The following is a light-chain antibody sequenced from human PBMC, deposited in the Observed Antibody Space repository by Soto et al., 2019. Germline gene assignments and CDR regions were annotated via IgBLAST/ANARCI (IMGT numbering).Light chain of an antibody. Sequence: EIVMTQSPDTLSVSPGERATLSCRASQSVGTNLAWYQQKPGQAPRLLLYGASTRATGIPARFSGSGSGTEFTLTISSLQSEDFAAYYCQQYSDWLRTFGQGAKVEIK. J-gene: IGKJ1*01. CDR1: QSVGTN. CDR2: GAS. V-gene: IGKV3-15*01. CDR3: QQYSDWLRT.